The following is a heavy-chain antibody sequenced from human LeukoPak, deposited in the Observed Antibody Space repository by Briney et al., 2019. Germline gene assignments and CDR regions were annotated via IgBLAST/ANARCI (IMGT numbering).Heavy chain of an antibody. CDR2: INTDGSIT. Sequence: SLRLSXAASGFTFSDYWIHWVRQAPGKGLVWVSRINTDGSITNYADSVKGRFSISRDNAKNTLYLQMSSLRAEDTAVYYCARVGRWGQGTLVTVSS. CDR1: GFTFSDYW. V-gene: IGHV3-74*01. J-gene: IGHJ4*02. CDR3: ARVGR.